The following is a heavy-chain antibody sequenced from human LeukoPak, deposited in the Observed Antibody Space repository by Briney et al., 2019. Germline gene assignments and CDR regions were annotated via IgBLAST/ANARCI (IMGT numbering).Heavy chain of an antibody. J-gene: IGHJ4*02. CDR2: IIPIFGTA. Sequence: ASVKVSCKASGGTFSSYAISWVRQAPGQGLEWMGRIIPIFGTANYAQKFQGRVTITTDESTSTAYMEQSSLRSEDTAVYYCAGSRDGYNLRGLYYFDYWGQGTLVTVSS. CDR3: AGSRDGYNLRGLYYFDY. D-gene: IGHD5-24*01. V-gene: IGHV1-69*05. CDR1: GGTFSSYA.